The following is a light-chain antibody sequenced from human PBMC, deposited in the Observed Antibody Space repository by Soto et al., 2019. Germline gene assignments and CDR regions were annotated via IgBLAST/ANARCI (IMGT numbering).Light chain of an antibody. CDR1: LLAKKY. CDR2: KDT. CDR3: YAAADNTLGI. V-gene: IGLV3-27*01. Sequence: SYELTQPSSVSVSPGQTARITCSGDLLAKKYVRWFQQKPGQAPVVVIYKDTERPTGIPDRFSGSTSGTTVTLTICGAHLDDEADYYCYAAADNTLGIFGGGTKLTVL. J-gene: IGLJ2*01.